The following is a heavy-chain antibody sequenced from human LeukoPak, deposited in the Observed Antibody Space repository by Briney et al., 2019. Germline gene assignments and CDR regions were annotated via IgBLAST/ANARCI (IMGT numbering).Heavy chain of an antibody. V-gene: IGHV4-4*07. CDR1: GVSISSYY. D-gene: IGHD2-15*01. CDR2: INTSGST. Sequence: PSETLSLTCTVSGVSISSYYRSWLRQPAGQGLEWIGRINTSGSTKYNPSLKSRVIMSVDTSKNQYSLKLSSVTAADTAVYYCARDRYRYCTGGSCRQFDYWGQGTLVTVSS. CDR3: ARDRYRYCTGGSCRQFDY. J-gene: IGHJ4*02.